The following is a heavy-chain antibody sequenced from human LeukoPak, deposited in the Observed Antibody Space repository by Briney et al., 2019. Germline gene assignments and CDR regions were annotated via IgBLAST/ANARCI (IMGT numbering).Heavy chain of an antibody. J-gene: IGHJ4*02. D-gene: IGHD2-2*01. Sequence: MTSETLSLTCTVSGGSISNYYWSWIRQPAGKGLEWIGRIFSSGSTNYNPSLKSRVTMSVDTSKNQFSLKLSSVTAADTAEYFCARESRRSYCNEYWGQGTLVTVSS. CDR1: GGSISNYY. CDR2: IFSSGST. V-gene: IGHV4-4*07. CDR3: ARESRRSYCNEY.